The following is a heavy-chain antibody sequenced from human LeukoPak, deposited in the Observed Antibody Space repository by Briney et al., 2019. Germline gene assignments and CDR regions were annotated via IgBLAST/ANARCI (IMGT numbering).Heavy chain of an antibody. CDR1: GGSISSSSYY. D-gene: IGHD3-22*01. J-gene: IGHJ4*02. CDR3: VRHFLSGDYYDSSGYYQPYFDY. CDR2: IYYSGST. V-gene: IGHV4-39*01. Sequence: SETLSLTCTVSGGSISSSSYYWGWIRQPPGKGLEWIGSIYYSGSTYYNPSLKSRVTISVDTSKNQFSLKLSSVTAADTAVYYCVRHFLSGDYYDSSGYYQPYFDYWGQGTLVTVSS.